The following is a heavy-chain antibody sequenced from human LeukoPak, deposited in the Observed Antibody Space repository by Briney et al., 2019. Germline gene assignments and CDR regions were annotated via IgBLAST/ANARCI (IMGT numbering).Heavy chain of an antibody. CDR2: ISGSDSGT. CDR1: GFTFSTYA. V-gene: IGHV3-23*01. Sequence: GGSLRLSCAASGFTFSTYAMSWVRQPPGRRLEWVAAISGSDSGTCHANSVKGRFTISRDNSKNTLYLQMNSLRAEDTAVYYCARDGSTQGYGMDVWGQGTTVTVSS. CDR3: ARDGSTQGYGMDV. D-gene: IGHD1-26*01. J-gene: IGHJ6*02.